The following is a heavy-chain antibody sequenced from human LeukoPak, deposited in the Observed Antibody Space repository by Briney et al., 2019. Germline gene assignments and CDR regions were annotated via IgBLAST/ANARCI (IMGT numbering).Heavy chain of an antibody. CDR3: ARWYSGTYSMYYFDY. CDR2: ITSSSTYT. V-gene: IGHV3-21*01. J-gene: IGHJ4*02. Sequence: GGSLRLSCAASGFSFSSYNMNWARQTPGKGLEWVSSITSSSTYTFYADSVKGRFTISRDNAKNSLYLQMNSLRAEDTAVYYCARWYSGTYSMYYFDYWGQGTLVTVSS. D-gene: IGHD1-26*01. CDR1: GFSFSSYN.